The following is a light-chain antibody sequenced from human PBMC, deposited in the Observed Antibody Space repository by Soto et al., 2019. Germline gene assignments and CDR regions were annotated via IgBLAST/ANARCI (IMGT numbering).Light chain of an antibody. Sequence: DLPMTQSPSSLSASVGDRVTITCQASQDISNYLNWYQQKPGKAPKLLIYDASNLETGVPSRFSGSGSGTDFTFTISSLQPEDIATYYCQQYDNLPLFTFGPGTKVDIK. V-gene: IGKV1-33*01. CDR3: QQYDNLPLFT. CDR2: DAS. CDR1: QDISNY. J-gene: IGKJ3*01.